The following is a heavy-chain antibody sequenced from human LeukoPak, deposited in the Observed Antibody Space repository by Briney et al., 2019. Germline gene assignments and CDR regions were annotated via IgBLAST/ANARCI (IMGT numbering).Heavy chain of an antibody. V-gene: IGHV3-48*04. J-gene: IGHJ4*02. D-gene: IGHD2-2*02. CDR2: ISSSSSTI. CDR1: GFTFSSNG. Sequence: SGGSLRLSCAASGFTFSSNGMSWVRQAPGKGLEWVSYISSSSSTIYYADSVKGRFTISRDNAKNSLYLQMNSLRAEDTAVYYCARDSTYCSRTSCYIFPGFVYWGQGTLLTVYS. CDR3: ARDSTYCSRTSCYIFPGFVY.